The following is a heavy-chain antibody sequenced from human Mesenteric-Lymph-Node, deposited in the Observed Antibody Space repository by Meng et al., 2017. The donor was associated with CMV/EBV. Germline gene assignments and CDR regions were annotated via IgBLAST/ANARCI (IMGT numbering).Heavy chain of an antibody. Sequence: GQRQQWGAGLLKPSETLSPTCAVYGGSFSGYYWSWIRQPPGKGLEWIGEINHSGSTNYNPSLKSRVTISVDTSKNQFSLKLSSVTAADTAVYYCARHQRWLKSEGGFNYWGQGTLVTVSS. CDR2: INHSGST. J-gene: IGHJ4*02. D-gene: IGHD4-23*01. V-gene: IGHV4-34*01. CDR1: GGSFSGYY. CDR3: ARHQRWLKSEGGFNY.